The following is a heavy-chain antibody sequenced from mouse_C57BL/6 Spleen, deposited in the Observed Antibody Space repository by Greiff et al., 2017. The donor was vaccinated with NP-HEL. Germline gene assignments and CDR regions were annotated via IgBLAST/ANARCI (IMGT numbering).Heavy chain of an antibody. CDR2: IDPSDSYT. Sequence: QVQLQQPGAELVKPGASVKLSCKASGYTFTSYWMQWVKQRPGQGLEWIGEIDPSDSYTNYNQKFKGKATLTVDTSSSTAYMQLSSLTSVDSAVYYCARYDGYYGAYWGQGTLVTVSA. CDR1: GYTFTSYW. J-gene: IGHJ3*01. D-gene: IGHD2-3*01. V-gene: IGHV1-50*01. CDR3: ARYDGYYGAY.